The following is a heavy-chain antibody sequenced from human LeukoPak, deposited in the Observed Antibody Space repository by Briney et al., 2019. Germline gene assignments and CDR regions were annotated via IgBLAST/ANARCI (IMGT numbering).Heavy chain of an antibody. CDR2: INHSGST. CDR3: ARFGQLERPVDY. D-gene: IGHD1-1*01. Sequence: SETLSLTCAVYGGSFSGYYWSWIRQPPGEGLEWIGEINHSGSTNYNPSLKSRVTISVDTSKNQFSLKLSSVTAADTAVYYCARFGQLERPVDYWGQGTLVTVSS. J-gene: IGHJ4*02. CDR1: GGSFSGYY. V-gene: IGHV4-34*01.